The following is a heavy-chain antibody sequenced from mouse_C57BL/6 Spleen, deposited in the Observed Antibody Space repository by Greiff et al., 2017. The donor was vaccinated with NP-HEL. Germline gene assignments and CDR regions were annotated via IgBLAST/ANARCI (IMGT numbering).Heavy chain of an antibody. CDR3: ARGGYGNYVGNWYFDV. CDR2: IYPRDGST. Sequence: VQLQQSGPELVKPGASVKLSCKASGYTFTSYDINWVKQRPGQGLEWIGWIYPRDGSTKYNEKFKGKATLTVDTSSSTAYMELHSLTSEDSAVYFCARGGYGNYVGNWYFDVWGTGTTVTVSS. CDR1: GYTFTSYD. V-gene: IGHV1-85*01. J-gene: IGHJ1*03. D-gene: IGHD2-1*01.